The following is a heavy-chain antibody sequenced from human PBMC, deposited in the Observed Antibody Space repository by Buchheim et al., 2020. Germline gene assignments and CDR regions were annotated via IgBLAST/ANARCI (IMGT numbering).Heavy chain of an antibody. CDR1: GYTFTGYY. CDR3: ARDRNPHVLRFLEWSGFDP. V-gene: IGHV1-2*02. D-gene: IGHD3-3*01. Sequence: QVQLVQSGAEVKKPGASVKVSCKASGYTFTGYYMHWVRQAPGQGLEWMGWINPNSVGTNYAQKFQGRATMTRDTSISPAYMELSRLRSDDTAVYYCARDRNPHVLRFLEWSGFDPWGQGTL. CDR2: INPNSVGT. J-gene: IGHJ5*02.